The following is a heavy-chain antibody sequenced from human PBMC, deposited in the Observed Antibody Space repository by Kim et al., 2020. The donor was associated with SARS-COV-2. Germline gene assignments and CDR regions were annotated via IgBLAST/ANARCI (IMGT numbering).Heavy chain of an antibody. CDR1: GGSINSHY. J-gene: IGHJ4*02. V-gene: IGHV4-59*11. CDR2: IYHSGST. CDR3: ARLVSGSYSQIDY. Sequence: SETLSLTCTVPGGSINSHYWSWIRQPPGKGLEWIGYIYHSGSTKYNPSLKSRVTISIDTSKSQFSLMLSSVTTADTAVYYCARLVSGSYSQIDYWGQGTLVTVSS. D-gene: IGHD3-10*01.